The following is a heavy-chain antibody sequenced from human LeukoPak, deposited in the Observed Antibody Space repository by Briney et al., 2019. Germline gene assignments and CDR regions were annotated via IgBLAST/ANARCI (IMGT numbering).Heavy chain of an antibody. Sequence: ASVKVSCKASGYTFTSYGISWVRQAPGQGLEWMGWISAYDGNTNSAQKFQGRVTMTTDTSTSTAYMELRSLRSDDTAVYYCARDGYGSGKGYFDYWGQGTLVTVSS. J-gene: IGHJ4*02. CDR3: ARDGYGSGKGYFDY. D-gene: IGHD3-10*01. CDR1: GYTFTSYG. CDR2: ISAYDGNT. V-gene: IGHV1-18*01.